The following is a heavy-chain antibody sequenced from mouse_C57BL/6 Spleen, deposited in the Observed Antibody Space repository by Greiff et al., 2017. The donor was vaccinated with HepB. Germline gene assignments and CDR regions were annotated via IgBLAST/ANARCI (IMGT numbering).Heavy chain of an antibody. CDR1: GFTFSDAW. D-gene: IGHD4-1*01. V-gene: IGHV6-6*01. J-gene: IGHJ2*01. CDR3: TRGTGTRGYYFDY. Sequence: EVKLEESGGGLVQPGGSMKLSCAASGFTFSDAWMDWVRQSPEKGLEWVAEIRNKANNHATYYAESVKGRFTISRDDSKSSVYLQMNSLRAEDTGIYYCTRGTGTRGYYFDYWGQGTTLTVSS. CDR2: IRNKANNHAT.